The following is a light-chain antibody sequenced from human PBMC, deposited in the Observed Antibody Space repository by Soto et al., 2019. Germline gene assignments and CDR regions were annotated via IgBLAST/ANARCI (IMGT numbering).Light chain of an antibody. CDR3: NSYTSSSTWV. V-gene: IGLV2-14*01. Sequence: QSALTQPRSVSGSPGQSVTISCTGTSSDVGGYNYVSWYQQHPGKAPKLMIYDVSNRPSGVSNRFSGSKSGNTASLTISGLQAEDEADYYCNSYTSSSTWVFGGGTKLTVL. CDR1: SSDVGGYNY. J-gene: IGLJ3*02. CDR2: DVS.